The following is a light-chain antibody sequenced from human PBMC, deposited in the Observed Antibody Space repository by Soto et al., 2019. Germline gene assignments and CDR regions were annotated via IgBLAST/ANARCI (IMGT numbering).Light chain of an antibody. J-gene: IGLJ3*02. CDR1: NSDIGGYNY. CDR2: EVT. V-gene: IGLV2-14*01. Sequence: QSALTQPASVSGSPGQSITISCTGTNSDIGGYNYVSWYQQHPGKAPKLMIYEVTNRPSGVSNRFSGSKSGNTASLTISGHQAEDEADYYCASYKSTSTTVLFGGGTKVTVL. CDR3: ASYKSTSTTVL.